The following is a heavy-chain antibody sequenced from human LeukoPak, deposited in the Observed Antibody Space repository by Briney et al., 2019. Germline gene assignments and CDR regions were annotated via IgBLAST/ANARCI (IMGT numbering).Heavy chain of an antibody. CDR3: ARGVVVAAIFDD. CDR2: IYSGGST. CDR1: GFTVNSNY. J-gene: IGHJ4*02. Sequence: PGGSLRLPCAASGFTVNSNYMSWVRQAPGKGLEWVSVIYSGGSTYYADSVKGRFTISRDNSKNTLYLQMNSLRAEDTAVYYCARGVVVAAIFDDWGQGTLVTVSS. D-gene: IGHD2-15*01. V-gene: IGHV3-66*02.